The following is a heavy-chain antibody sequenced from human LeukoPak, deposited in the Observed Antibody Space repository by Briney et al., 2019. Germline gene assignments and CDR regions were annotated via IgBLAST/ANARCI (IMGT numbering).Heavy chain of an antibody. CDR3: ARQRGKMRYFDFVALDY. J-gene: IGHJ4*02. Sequence: SETLSLTCTVSGGSISSSSYHWGWIRQPPEKGLEWIGTIYSGESTYYNSSLKSRVTISIDASNNQFFLKLNSVTAADTAVYYCARQRGKMRYFDFVALDYWGQGTLVTVSS. CDR2: IYSGEST. V-gene: IGHV4-39*01. CDR1: GGSISSSSYH. D-gene: IGHD3-9*01.